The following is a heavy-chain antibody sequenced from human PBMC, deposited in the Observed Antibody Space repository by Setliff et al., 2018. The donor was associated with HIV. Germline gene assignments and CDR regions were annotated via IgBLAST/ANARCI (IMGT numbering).Heavy chain of an antibody. J-gene: IGHJ3*01. V-gene: IGHV1-69*02. Sequence: SVQVSCKASGGTFSYYTFTWVRQAPGQGLEWLGRIVPLLGVPDYAQKFRGRVTFTADRSTSTAYMELSSLRSEDTAVYYCASVNSDAFDVWGQGTTVTVSS. CDR3: ASVNSDAFDV. D-gene: IGHD3-16*02. CDR1: GGTFSYYT. CDR2: IVPLLGVP.